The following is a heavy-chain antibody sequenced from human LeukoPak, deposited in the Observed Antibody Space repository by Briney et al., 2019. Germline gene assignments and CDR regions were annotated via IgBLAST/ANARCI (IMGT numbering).Heavy chain of an antibody. CDR2: IYTSGST. Sequence: SETLSLTCTVSGGSISSYYWRWIRQPAGKGLEWIGRIYTSGSTNYNPSLKSRVTMSVDTSKNQFSLKLSSVTAADTAVYYCARGAWSGYPYYFDYWGQGTLVTVSS. J-gene: IGHJ4*02. CDR3: ARGAWSGYPYYFDY. D-gene: IGHD3-3*01. V-gene: IGHV4-4*07. CDR1: GGSISSYY.